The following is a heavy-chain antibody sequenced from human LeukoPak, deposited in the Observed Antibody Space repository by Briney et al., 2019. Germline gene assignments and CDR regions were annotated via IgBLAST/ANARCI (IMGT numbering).Heavy chain of an antibody. J-gene: IGHJ4*02. CDR2: INPNSGNT. Sequence: EASVKVSCKASGYTFTGYYMHWVRQAPGQGLEWMGWINPNSGNTGYAQKFQGRVTMTRNTSISTAYMELSSLRSEDTAVYYCARGRYCSGGSCLSPLHYWGQGTLVTVSS. CDR1: GYTFTGYY. D-gene: IGHD2-15*01. V-gene: IGHV1-8*02. CDR3: ARGRYCSGGSCLSPLHY.